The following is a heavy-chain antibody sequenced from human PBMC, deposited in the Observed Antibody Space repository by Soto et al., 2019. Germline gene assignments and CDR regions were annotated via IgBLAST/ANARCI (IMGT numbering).Heavy chain of an antibody. J-gene: IGHJ6*02. CDR1: GYSFTSYW. D-gene: IGHD5-12*01. Sequence: PGESLKISCKGSGYSFTSYWIGWVRQMPGKGLEWMGIIYPGDSDTRYSPSFQGQVTISADKSISTAYLQWSSLKASDTAMYYCARWIRGYSGYFYYYYGMDVWGQGTTVTVSS. CDR2: IYPGDSDT. CDR3: ARWIRGYSGYFYYYYGMDV. V-gene: IGHV5-51*01.